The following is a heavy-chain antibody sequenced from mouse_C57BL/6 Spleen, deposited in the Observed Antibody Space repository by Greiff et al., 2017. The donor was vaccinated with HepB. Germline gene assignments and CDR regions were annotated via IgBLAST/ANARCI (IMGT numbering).Heavy chain of an antibody. CDR1: GYTFTSYD. CDR3: ARDGKGEDYAMDY. Sequence: QVQLQQSGPELVKPGASVKLSCKASGYTFTSYDINWVKQRPGQGLEWIGWIYPRDGSTKYNEKFKGKATLTVDTSSSTAYMERHSLTSEDSAVYFCARDGKGEDYAMDYWGQGTSVTVSS. V-gene: IGHV1-85*01. CDR2: IYPRDGST. J-gene: IGHJ4*01. D-gene: IGHD2-1*01.